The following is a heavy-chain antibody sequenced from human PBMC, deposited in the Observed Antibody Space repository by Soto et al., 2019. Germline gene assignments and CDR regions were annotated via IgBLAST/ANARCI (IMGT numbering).Heavy chain of an antibody. V-gene: IGHV4-59*08. CDR1: GGSISSYY. Sequence: AETLSLTCTVSGGSISSYYWSWIRQPPGKGLEWIGYIYNSGSTNYNPSLKSRVTISVDTSKNQFSLKLSSVTAADTAVYYCARGSTGYSSSWYRYWGQGTLVTVSS. CDR2: IYNSGST. CDR3: ARGSTGYSSSWYRY. D-gene: IGHD6-13*01. J-gene: IGHJ4*02.